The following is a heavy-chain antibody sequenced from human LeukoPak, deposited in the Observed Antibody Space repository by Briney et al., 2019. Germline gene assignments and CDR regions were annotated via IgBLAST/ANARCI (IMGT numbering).Heavy chain of an antibody. CDR1: GGSFSGYY. Sequence: PSETLSPTCAVYGGSFSGYYWSWIRQPPGKGLEWIGEINHSGSTNYNPSLKSRVTISVDTSKNQFSLKLSSVTAADTAVYYCATFRTRAYSSGWYYWGQGTLVTVSS. V-gene: IGHV4-34*01. J-gene: IGHJ4*02. CDR3: ATFRTRAYSSGWYY. CDR2: INHSGST. D-gene: IGHD6-19*01.